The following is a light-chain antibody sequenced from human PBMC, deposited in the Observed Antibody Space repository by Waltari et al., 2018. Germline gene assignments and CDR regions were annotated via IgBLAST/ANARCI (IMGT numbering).Light chain of an antibody. CDR2: GKN. CDR1: SLRTYY. J-gene: IGLJ2*01. Sequence: SSELTQDPAESVALGQTVRITCQGASLRTYYVSWFHQKPGQAPALVIYGKNNRPSGIPDRFSASSSGSTASLTIIGAQAEDEADYYCHSRDSSGNVLIGGGTKLTVV. CDR3: HSRDSSGNVL. V-gene: IGLV3-19*01.